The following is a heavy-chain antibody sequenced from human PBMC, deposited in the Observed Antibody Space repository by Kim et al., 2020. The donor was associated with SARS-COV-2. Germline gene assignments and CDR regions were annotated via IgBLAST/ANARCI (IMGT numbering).Heavy chain of an antibody. Sequence: SETLSLTCTVSGGSISSSSYYWGWIRQPPGKGLEWIGSIYYSGSTYYNPSLKSRVTISVDTSKNQFSLKLSSVTAADTAVYYCATAVSLRYFDWLAPHGYWYFDLWGRGTLVTVSS. CDR3: ATAVSLRYFDWLAPHGYWYFDL. D-gene: IGHD3-9*01. CDR1: GGSISSSSYY. V-gene: IGHV4-39*01. J-gene: IGHJ2*01. CDR2: IYYSGST.